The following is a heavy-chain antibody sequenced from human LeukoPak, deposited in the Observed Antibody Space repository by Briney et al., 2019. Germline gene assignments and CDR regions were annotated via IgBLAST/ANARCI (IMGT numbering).Heavy chain of an antibody. CDR3: ARDYGDYGAPFAY. Sequence: PSETLSLTCAVSGYSISSGYYWGWIRQPPGKGLEWIGSIYHSGSTYYNPSLKSRVTISVDTSKNQFSLKLSSVTAADTAVYYCARDYGDYGAPFAYWGQGTLVTVSS. V-gene: IGHV4-38-2*02. J-gene: IGHJ4*02. CDR1: GYSISSGYY. CDR2: IYHSGST. D-gene: IGHD4-17*01.